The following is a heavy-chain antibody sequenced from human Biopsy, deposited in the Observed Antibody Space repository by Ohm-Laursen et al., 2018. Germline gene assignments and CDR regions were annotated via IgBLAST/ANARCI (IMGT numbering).Heavy chain of an antibody. D-gene: IGHD6-6*01. CDR3: ARGYSRRVSIFEASIYWFDS. V-gene: IGHV1-8*01. CDR2: MIPSSGRT. CDR1: GYSFSTYD. Sequence: ASVKVSCKVSGYSFSTYDVNWVRQARGQGLEWMGWMIPSSGRTGYAQRFQGRVTLTMNTSISTAYMELSGLRSEDTAVYFCARGYSRRVSIFEASIYWFDSWGQGALVTISS. J-gene: IGHJ5*01.